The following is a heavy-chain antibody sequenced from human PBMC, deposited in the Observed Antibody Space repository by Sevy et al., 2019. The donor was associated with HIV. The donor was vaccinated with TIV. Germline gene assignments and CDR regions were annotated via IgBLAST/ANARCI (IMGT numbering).Heavy chain of an antibody. D-gene: IGHD3-16*01. CDR3: ARSVSGFDY. CDR1: GYSISSGYY. CDR2: ISHSGST. J-gene: IGHJ4*02. Sequence: SETLSLTCAVSGYSISSGYYWGWIRQPPGRGLEWIGSISHSGSTYYNPSLKGRFTIPVDTSKNQFSLKLSSVTAADTAVYYCARSVSGFDYWGQGTLVTVSS. V-gene: IGHV4-38-2*01.